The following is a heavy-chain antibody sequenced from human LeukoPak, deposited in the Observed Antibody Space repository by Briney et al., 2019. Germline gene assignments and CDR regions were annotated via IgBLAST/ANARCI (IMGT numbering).Heavy chain of an antibody. CDR3: ARDYGGNSGLDVFDI. Sequence: SQTLSLTCTVSGGSISSGNYYWSWIRQPAGKGLEWIGRIYTSGSTNYNPSLKSRVTISEDPSKNQVSLKLSSVTAGDTAVYYCARDYGGNSGLDVFDIWGQGTMVTVSS. V-gene: IGHV4-61*02. D-gene: IGHD4-23*01. CDR1: GGSISSGNYY. J-gene: IGHJ3*02. CDR2: IYTSGST.